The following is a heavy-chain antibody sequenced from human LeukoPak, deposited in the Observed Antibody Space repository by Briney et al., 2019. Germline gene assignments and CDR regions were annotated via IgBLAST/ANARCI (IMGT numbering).Heavy chain of an antibody. J-gene: IGHJ4*02. D-gene: IGHD6-13*01. CDR1: GFTFSSYA. CDR3: VSETGGSSSWPV. Sequence: GGSLRLSCSASGFTFSSYAMHWVRQAPGKGLEYASAISSNGGSTYYADSVKGRFTISRDNSKNTLYLQMSSLRAEDTAVYYCVSETGGSSSWPVWGQGTLVTVSS. CDR2: ISSNGGST. V-gene: IGHV3-64D*06.